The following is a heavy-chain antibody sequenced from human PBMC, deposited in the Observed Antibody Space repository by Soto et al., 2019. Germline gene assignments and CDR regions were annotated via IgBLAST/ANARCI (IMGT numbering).Heavy chain of an antibody. J-gene: IGHJ4*02. CDR3: TTAAGGMWGADY. Sequence: EVRLVESGGGLVKPGGSLRLSCAASGFTFSNVWMSWVRQVPGKGLEWVGRVKSKSDGATTDYAAPVKGRFTVSRDDSQNTLSLQMDSLKIEDTAVYFCTTAAGGMWGADYWGQGTPVTVSS. CDR2: VKSKSDGATT. CDR1: GFTFSNVW. V-gene: IGHV3-15*01. D-gene: IGHD1-26*01.